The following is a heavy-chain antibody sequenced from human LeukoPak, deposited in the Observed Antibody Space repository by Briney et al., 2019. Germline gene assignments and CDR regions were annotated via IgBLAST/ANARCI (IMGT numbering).Heavy chain of an antibody. D-gene: IGHD3-9*01. Sequence: GGSLRLSCAYSVFIFSDYVMNWVRQAPGKGVEWVSAVTGGGDTTHYEDSVNGRCTISRDNSKNTLFLQINSLRGEDTAVYYCAKDGIDWASHFDSWGQGTLVTVSS. CDR1: VFIFSDYV. CDR2: VTGGGDTT. V-gene: IGHV3-23*01. J-gene: IGHJ4*02. CDR3: AKDGIDWASHFDS.